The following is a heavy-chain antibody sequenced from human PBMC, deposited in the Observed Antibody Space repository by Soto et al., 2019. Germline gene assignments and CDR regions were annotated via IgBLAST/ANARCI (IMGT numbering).Heavy chain of an antibody. CDR1: GFTFSSYA. J-gene: IGHJ6*02. CDR2: ISYDGSNK. V-gene: IGHV3-30-3*01. Sequence: QVQLVESGGGVVQPGRSLRLSCAASGFTFSSYAMHWVRQAPGKGLEWVAVISYDGSNKYYADSVKGRFTISRDNSKNTLDLQMSSVRAGDTAVYYCARELQYDICGWNYYHGMDVWGQGATVTGSS. D-gene: IGHD3-9*01. CDR3: ARELQYDICGWNYYHGMDV.